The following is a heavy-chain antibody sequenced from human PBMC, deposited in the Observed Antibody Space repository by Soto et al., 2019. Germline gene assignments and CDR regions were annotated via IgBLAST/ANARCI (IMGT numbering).Heavy chain of an antibody. J-gene: IGHJ3*02. CDR2: VSVYNGNT. V-gene: IGHV1-18*01. CDR3: ARVASSSSGFAFDI. CDR1: GYAFSSYS. D-gene: IGHD6-6*01. Sequence: GASVKVSCKASGYAFSSYSITWVRQAPGQGLEWMAWVSVYNGNTDYAQKLQGRVDMTADTSTNTVYLELRSLRSDDTAVYYCARVASSSSGFAFDIWGQGTLVTVS.